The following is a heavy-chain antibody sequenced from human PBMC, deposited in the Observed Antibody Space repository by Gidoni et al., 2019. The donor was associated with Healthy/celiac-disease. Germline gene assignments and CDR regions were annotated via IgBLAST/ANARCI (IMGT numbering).Heavy chain of an antibody. CDR1: GGSISSSSYY. D-gene: IGHD2-21*02. V-gene: IGHV4-39*01. J-gene: IGHJ4*02. CDR2: IYYSGST. CDR3: ARQTVVTAIYFDY. Sequence: QLQLQESGPGLVKPSETLSLTCTVSGGSISSSSYYWGWIRQPPGKGLEWIGRIYYSGSTYYNPSLKSRVTISVDTSKNQFSLKLSSVTAADTAVYYCARQTVVTAIYFDYWGQGTLVTVSS.